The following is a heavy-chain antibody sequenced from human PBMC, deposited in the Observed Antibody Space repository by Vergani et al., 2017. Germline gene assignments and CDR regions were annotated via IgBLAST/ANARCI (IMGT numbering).Heavy chain of an antibody. V-gene: IGHV4-34*01. CDR1: GGSFSGYY. D-gene: IGHD3-10*01. Sequence: QVQLQQWGAGLLKPSETLSLTCAVYGGSFSGYYWSWIRQPPGKGLEWSGEINHSGSTNYNPSLKSRVTISVDTSKNQFSLKLSSVTAADTAVYYCARVLLWFGESLGAFDIWGQGTMVTVSS. CDR3: ARVLLWFGESLGAFDI. J-gene: IGHJ3*02. CDR2: INHSGST.